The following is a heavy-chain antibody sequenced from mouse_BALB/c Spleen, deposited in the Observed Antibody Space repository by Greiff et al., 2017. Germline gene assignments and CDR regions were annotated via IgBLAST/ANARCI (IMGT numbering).Heavy chain of an antibody. Sequence: EVKLEESGPGLVKPSQSLSLTCTVTGYSITSDYAWNWIRQFPGNKLEWMGYISYSGSTSYNPSLKSRISITRDTSKNQFFLQLNSVTTEDTATYCGARLFITTGAWFAYWGQGTLVTVSA. V-gene: IGHV3-2*02. CDR1: GYSITSDYA. CDR3: ARLFITTGAWFAY. D-gene: IGHD1-1*01. CDR2: ISYSGST. J-gene: IGHJ3*01.